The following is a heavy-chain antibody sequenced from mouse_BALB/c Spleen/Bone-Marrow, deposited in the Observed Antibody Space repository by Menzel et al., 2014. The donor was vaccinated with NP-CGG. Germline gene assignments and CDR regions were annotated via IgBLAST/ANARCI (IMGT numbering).Heavy chain of an antibody. CDR2: ISSGGSYT. CDR3: ARQTYYDYDGYFDY. Sequence: EVKLVESGGDLVKPGGSLKLSCAASGFTFSSYGMSWVRPTPDKRLEWVATISSGGSYTYYPDSVKGRLTISRDNAKNTLYLQMSSLKSEDTAMYYCARQTYYDYDGYFDYWGQGTTLTVSS. D-gene: IGHD2-4*01. J-gene: IGHJ2*01. V-gene: IGHV5-6*02. CDR1: GFTFSSYG.